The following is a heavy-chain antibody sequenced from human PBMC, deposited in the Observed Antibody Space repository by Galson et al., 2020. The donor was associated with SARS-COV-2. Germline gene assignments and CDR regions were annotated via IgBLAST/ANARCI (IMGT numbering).Heavy chain of an antibody. Sequence: ASVKVSCKASGYTFTRYGMHWVRQAPGQRLEWMGWINAGDGRTKYSQNFQGRVTTSRDISGRAAYMELSSLRSEDTAVYYCARAFLPNYNDVGSYYTEGGFWGQGTLVTVSS. CDR3: ARAFLPNYNDVGSYYTEGGF. CDR2: INAGDGRT. CDR1: GYTFTRYG. J-gene: IGHJ4*02. D-gene: IGHD3-10*01. V-gene: IGHV1-3*01.